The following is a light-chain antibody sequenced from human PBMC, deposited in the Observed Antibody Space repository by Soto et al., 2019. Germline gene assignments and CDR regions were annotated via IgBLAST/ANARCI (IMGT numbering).Light chain of an antibody. V-gene: IGKV1-5*01. CDR3: QQYNSYSLT. CDR2: DAS. CDR1: QSISSW. J-gene: IGKJ1*01. Sequence: DVQMTQSPSTLSSSVGDRVTITYRASQSISSWLAWYQQKPGKAPKLLIYDASSLESGVPSRFSGSGSGTEFTLTISSLQPDDFATYYCQQYNSYSLTFGQGTNV.